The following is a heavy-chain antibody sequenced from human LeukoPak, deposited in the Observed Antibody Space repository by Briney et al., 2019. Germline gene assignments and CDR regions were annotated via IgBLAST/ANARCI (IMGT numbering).Heavy chain of an antibody. J-gene: IGHJ6*03. V-gene: IGHV3-7*01. D-gene: IGHD3-16*01. CDR2: IKEDGSET. CDR3: ARCEGFYDYFSGNPTYYFYMDV. CDR1: GFTFSTYW. Sequence: GGSLRLSCAASGFTFSTYWMCWVRQAPGKGLECVANIKEDGSETNYVESVKGRFFISRDNAKNSQHLQMNSLRVEDTAVYYCARCEGFYDYFSGNPTYYFYMDVWGKGTTVTVSS.